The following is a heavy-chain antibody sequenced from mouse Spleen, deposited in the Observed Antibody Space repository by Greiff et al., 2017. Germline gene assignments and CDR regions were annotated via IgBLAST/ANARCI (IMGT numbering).Heavy chain of an antibody. V-gene: IGHV5-6*01. CDR3: ARQDDVGYFDV. D-gene: IGHD2-12*01. CDR1: GFTFSSYG. J-gene: IGHJ1*03. CDR2: ISSGGSYT. Sequence: EVKLMESGGDLVKPGGSLKLSCAASGFTFSSYGMSWVRQTPDKRLEWVATISSGGSYTYYPDSVKGRFTISRDNAKNTLYLQMSSLKSEDTAMYYCARQDDVGYFDVWGTGTTVTVSS.